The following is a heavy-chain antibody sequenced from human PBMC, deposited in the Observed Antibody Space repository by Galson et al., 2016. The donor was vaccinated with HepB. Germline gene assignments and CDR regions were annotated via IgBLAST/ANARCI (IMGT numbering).Heavy chain of an antibody. J-gene: IGHJ6*02. CDR2: IASNRRTI. V-gene: IGHV3-48*02. CDR3: ARDGRRGYDMDV. Sequence: SLRLSCAASGFTFGDYRMHWVRQAPGKGLEWVSYIASNRRTIYYADSARGRFTISRDNAKNSLYLQMNSLRDEDTAVYYCARDGRRGYDMDVWGQGTTVTVSS. CDR1: GFTFGDYR.